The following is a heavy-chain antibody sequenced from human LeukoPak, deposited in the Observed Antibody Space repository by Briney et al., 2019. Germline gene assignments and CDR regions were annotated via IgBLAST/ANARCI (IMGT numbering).Heavy chain of an antibody. J-gene: IGHJ6*03. CDR2: VRYDRSDK. D-gene: IGHD4-17*01. V-gene: IGHV3-30*02. CDR3: AKGAGYGDLGYFYYMDV. Sequence: PGGSLRLSCAASGFTFSTYGMHWVRQAPGKGLEWVAFVRYDRSDKYYVDSVKGRFTISRDNSRNTLYLQMNSLRAEDTAVYYCAKGAGYGDLGYFYYMDVWGKGTTVTVSS. CDR1: GFTFSTYG.